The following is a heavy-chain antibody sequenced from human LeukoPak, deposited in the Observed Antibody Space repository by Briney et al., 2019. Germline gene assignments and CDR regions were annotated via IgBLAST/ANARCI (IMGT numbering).Heavy chain of an antibody. CDR2: INAGSGDT. D-gene: IGHD3-10*01. Sequence: ASVKVSCMASGYTFTTSAMHWVRQAPGQSLEWMGWINAGSGDTKYSQKFQGRVTFTRDTSASTAYMALSSLRFEDTAVYFCARDQSLGSYPDYWGQGTLVTVSS. J-gene: IGHJ4*02. CDR3: ARDQSLGSYPDY. CDR1: GYTFTTSA. V-gene: IGHV1-3*01.